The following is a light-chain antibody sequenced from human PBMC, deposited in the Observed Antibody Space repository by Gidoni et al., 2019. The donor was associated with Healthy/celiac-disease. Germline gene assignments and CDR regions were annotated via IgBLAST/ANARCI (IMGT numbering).Light chain of an antibody. CDR2: DAS. CDR1: QDISNY. J-gene: IGKJ1*01. V-gene: IGKV1-33*01. Sequence: DIQMTQSPSSLSASVGDRVTITCQASQDISNYLNWYQQKPGKAPKLLIYDASNLETGVPSRFSGSGSGTDFTFTISSLKPEDMATYYCQQYDNHGWTFGQGTKVKIK. CDR3: QQYDNHGWT.